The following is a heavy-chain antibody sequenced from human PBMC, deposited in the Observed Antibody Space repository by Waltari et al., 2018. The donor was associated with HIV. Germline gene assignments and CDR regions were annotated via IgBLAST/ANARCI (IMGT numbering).Heavy chain of an antibody. Sequence: QVQLVQSGAEVKLLGASLKLSCRTSGYDFTTFDIDWVRQASGQGLEWMGLMSPKSGKTGDARKCQSRVNMTRVSDIETADLERSSLSYRDTAVYYCAGSRQGAVFGDNWGQGTLVTVSS. CDR1: GYDFTTFD. D-gene: IGHD3-3*01. V-gene: IGHV1-8*01. CDR3: AGSRQGAVFGDN. CDR2: MSPKSGKT. J-gene: IGHJ4*02.